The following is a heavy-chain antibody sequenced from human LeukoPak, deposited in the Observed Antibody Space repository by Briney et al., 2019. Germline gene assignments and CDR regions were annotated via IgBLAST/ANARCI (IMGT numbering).Heavy chain of an antibody. CDR2: INTKSGRT. CDR3: ARADFIDAGPYLIGP. CDR1: GYSSTDYY. Sequence: ASVKVSCKTSGYSSTDYYIHWVRQAPGQGLEWLGWINTKSGRTSSARKFQGRVTMTRDPSITTVYMDMAWLTSDDTAIYFCARADFIDAGPYLIGPWGQGTLVTVSS. V-gene: IGHV1-2*02. J-gene: IGHJ5*02. D-gene: IGHD3-3*01.